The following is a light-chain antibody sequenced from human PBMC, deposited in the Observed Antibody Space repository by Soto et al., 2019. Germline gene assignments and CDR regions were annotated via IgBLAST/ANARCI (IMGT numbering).Light chain of an antibody. CDR3: QQFGTSPPVT. CDR2: GAS. J-gene: IGKJ4*01. CDR1: QTVRSTY. Sequence: EIVLTQSPGTLSLSPGETATLSCRARQTVRSTYLAWYQQKPGQAPRLLIYGASTRATGIPDRFSGSGSGTDFTLTISRLEPKDFAVYYCQQFGTSPPVTFGGGTKVE. V-gene: IGKV3-20*01.